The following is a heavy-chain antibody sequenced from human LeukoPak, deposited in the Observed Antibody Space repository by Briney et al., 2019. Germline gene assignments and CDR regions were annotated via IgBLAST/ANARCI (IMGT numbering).Heavy chain of an antibody. D-gene: IGHD3-22*01. J-gene: IGHJ3*02. CDR2: VFYSGTT. Sequence: PSETLSLTCTVSGGSIGSHYWSWIRQPPGKGLEWIGYVFYSGTTNYNPSLKSRVTISVDTSKNQFSLKLSSVTAADTAVYYCARDYYDSRREAFDIWGLGTMVTVSS. V-gene: IGHV4-59*11. CDR3: ARDYYDSRREAFDI. CDR1: GGSIGSHY.